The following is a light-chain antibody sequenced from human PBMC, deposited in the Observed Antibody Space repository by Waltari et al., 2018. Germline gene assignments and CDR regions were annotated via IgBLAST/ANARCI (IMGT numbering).Light chain of an antibody. Sequence: QAGLTQPPSVSTDLGQTVTLTCTGGSDNVGNQGAAWLQQRPAPPPKHLSPRSVKRPSGISERFSASRSGNIASLTITAIQPDDEADYVCSAWDNSLNIWMFGGGTKLTVL. J-gene: IGLJ3*02. CDR2: RSV. CDR1: SDNVGNQG. CDR3: SAWDNSLNIWM. V-gene: IGLV10-54*04.